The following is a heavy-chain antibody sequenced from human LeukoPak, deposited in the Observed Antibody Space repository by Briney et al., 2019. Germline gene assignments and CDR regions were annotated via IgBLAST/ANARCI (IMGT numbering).Heavy chain of an antibody. CDR2: IYYSGST. D-gene: IGHD6-6*01. V-gene: IGHV4-39*07. CDR1: GGSISSSSYY. Sequence: SETLSLTCAVSGGSISSSSYYWGWIRQPPGKGLECIGSIYYSGSTYYNPSLKSRVTISVDTSKNQFSLKLSSVTAADTAVYYCARKDQRYSSSSSYFDYWGQGTLVTVSS. CDR3: ARKDQRYSSSSSYFDY. J-gene: IGHJ4*02.